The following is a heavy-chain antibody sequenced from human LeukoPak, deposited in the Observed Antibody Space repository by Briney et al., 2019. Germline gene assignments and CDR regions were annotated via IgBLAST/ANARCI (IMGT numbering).Heavy chain of an antibody. J-gene: IGHJ3*01. D-gene: IGHD5-18*01. CDR3: ARLQNRGFDYGYDDAFDV. V-gene: IGHV4-59*08. Sequence: PSETLSLTCIVSHGSISRYYWSWIRQPPGKGLEWIGHIYYSDSTEYSPSLKSRVTISVDTSENQVSLKVTSVTAADTAVYYCARLQNRGFDYGYDDAFDVWGQGTMVTVSS. CDR2: IYYSDST. CDR1: HGSISRYY.